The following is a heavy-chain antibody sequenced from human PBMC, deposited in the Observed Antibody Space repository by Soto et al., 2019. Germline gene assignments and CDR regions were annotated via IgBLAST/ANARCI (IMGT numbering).Heavy chain of an antibody. CDR1: GGTLSSYA. CDR2: IIPIFGSA. D-gene: IGHD2-2*02. Sequence: QVQLVQSGAEVKKPGSSVKVSCKAPGGTLSSYAINWVRQAPGQGLEWMGGIIPIFGSANYAPKFQGRVTISADESTSTASMEVSSLRSEDTAVYYCAGTREIPYYHGMDVWGQGTTVTVSS. V-gene: IGHV1-69*01. CDR3: AGTREIPYYHGMDV. J-gene: IGHJ6*02.